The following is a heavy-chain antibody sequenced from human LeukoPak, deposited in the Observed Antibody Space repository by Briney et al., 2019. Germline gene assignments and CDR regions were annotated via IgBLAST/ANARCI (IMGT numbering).Heavy chain of an antibody. Sequence: ASETLSLTCTVSGGSISSYYWSWIRQPPGKGLEWIGYIYYSGSTNYNPSLKSRVTISVDTSKNQFSLKLSSVTAADTAVYYCASLGVGNWFDPWGQGTLVTVSS. CDR2: IYYSGST. D-gene: IGHD3-16*01. CDR1: GGSISSYY. V-gene: IGHV4-59*01. CDR3: ASLGVGNWFDP. J-gene: IGHJ5*02.